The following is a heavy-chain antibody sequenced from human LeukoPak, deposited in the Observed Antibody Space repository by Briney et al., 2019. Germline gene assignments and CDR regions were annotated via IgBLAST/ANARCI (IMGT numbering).Heavy chain of an antibody. D-gene: IGHD6-25*01. V-gene: IGHV1-18*01. CDR1: GYTFTSYG. J-gene: IGHJ3*02. Sequence: ASVKVSCKASGYTFTSYGISWVRQAPGQGLEWMGWISAYNGNTNYAQKLQGRVTMTTDTSTSTAYMELRSLRSDDTAIYYCAKKIGDSGATDAFDIWGQGTMVTVSS. CDR3: AKKIGDSGATDAFDI. CDR2: ISAYNGNT.